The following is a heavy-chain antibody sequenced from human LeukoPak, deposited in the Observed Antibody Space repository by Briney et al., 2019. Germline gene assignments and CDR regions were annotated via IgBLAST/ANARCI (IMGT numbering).Heavy chain of an antibody. J-gene: IGHJ4*02. Sequence: GGSLRLSCAASGFTFSSYAMSWVRQAPGKGLEWVSAISGSGGSTYYADSVKGRFTISRDNSKNTLYLQMNSLRAEDTAVYYCPKDREWQQLSDFDYWGQGTLVTVSS. CDR1: GFTFSSYA. V-gene: IGHV3-23*01. CDR2: ISGSGGST. D-gene: IGHD6-13*01. CDR3: PKDREWQQLSDFDY.